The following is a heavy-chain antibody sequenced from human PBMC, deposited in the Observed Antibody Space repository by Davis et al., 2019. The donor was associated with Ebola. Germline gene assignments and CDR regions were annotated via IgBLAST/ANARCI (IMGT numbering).Heavy chain of an antibody. Sequence: PSETLSLTCAVYGGSFSGYYWSWIRQPPGKGLEWIGEINHSGSTNYNPSLKSRVTISVDTSKNQFSLKLSSVTAADTAVYYCARGPLGLELILHKHHKFDYWGQGTLVTVSS. CDR1: GGSFSGYY. V-gene: IGHV4-34*01. CDR3: ARGPLGLELILHKHHKFDY. CDR2: INHSGST. D-gene: IGHD1-7*01. J-gene: IGHJ4*02.